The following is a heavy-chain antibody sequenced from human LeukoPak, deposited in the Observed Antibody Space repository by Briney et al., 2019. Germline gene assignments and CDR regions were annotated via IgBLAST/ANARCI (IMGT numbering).Heavy chain of an antibody. CDR2: INHSGST. CDR3: ARGPGIVGARGLDY. Sequence: PSETLSLTCTVYGGSFSGYYWSWIRQPPGKGLEWIGEINHSGSTNYNPSLKSRVTTSVDTSKNQFSLKLSSVTAADTAVYYCARGPGIVGARGLDYWGQGTLVTVSS. D-gene: IGHD1-26*01. V-gene: IGHV4-34*01. CDR1: GGSFSGYY. J-gene: IGHJ4*02.